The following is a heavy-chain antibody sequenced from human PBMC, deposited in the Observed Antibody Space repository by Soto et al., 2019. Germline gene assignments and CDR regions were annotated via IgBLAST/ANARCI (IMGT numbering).Heavy chain of an antibody. CDR1: GYSFSSYG. V-gene: IGHV1-18*01. D-gene: IGHD3-22*01. Sequence: QAQLVQSGAEVMKPGASVKVSCKASGYSFSSYGINWVRQAPGQGLEWLGWVSPYNDDTKYTQKLQGRVTRTTDTSTRPAYMVLRSLRSDDTAVYFCARGGYYDSSGSRNYHYYGMDVWGQGTTVAVS. J-gene: IGHJ6*02. CDR2: VSPYNDDT. CDR3: ARGGYYDSSGSRNYHYYGMDV.